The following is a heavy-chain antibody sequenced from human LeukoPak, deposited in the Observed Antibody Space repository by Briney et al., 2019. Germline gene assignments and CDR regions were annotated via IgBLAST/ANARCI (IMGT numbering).Heavy chain of an antibody. Sequence: PGGSLRLSCAASGFTFTSYSMNWVRLAPGKGLEWVSCISSRSNYIYYADSVKGRFTISRDNAKNSVYLQMNSLRAEDTAVYYCVRDRGRYDSSGYYYEGYFDYWGQGTLVTVSS. CDR1: GFTFTSYS. V-gene: IGHV3-21*01. J-gene: IGHJ4*02. D-gene: IGHD3-22*01. CDR2: ISSRSNYI. CDR3: VRDRGRYDSSGYYYEGYFDY.